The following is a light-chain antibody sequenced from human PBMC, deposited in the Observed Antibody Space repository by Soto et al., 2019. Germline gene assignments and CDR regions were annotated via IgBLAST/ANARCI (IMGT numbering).Light chain of an antibody. J-gene: IGKJ1*01. CDR3: QQYNNWPPWT. Sequence: EIVMTQSPATLSVSPGERATLSCRASQSISSNLAWYQQKPGQAPRLLIYGESTRATGIPARVSGSGSGTEFTLTISSLQSEDFAVYYCQQYNNWPPWTFGQGTKVEIK. CDR2: GES. V-gene: IGKV3D-15*01. CDR1: QSISSN.